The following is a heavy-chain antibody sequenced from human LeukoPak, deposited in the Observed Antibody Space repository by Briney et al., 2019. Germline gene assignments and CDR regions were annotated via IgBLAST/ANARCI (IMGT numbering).Heavy chain of an antibody. CDR3: AKTTAGYSTGRYPGWPVDY. J-gene: IGHJ4*02. CDR1: GFTFGSYA. CDR2: ISGSGGST. V-gene: IGHV3-23*02. Sequence: GGSLRLPCAASGFTFGSYAMYWFRQAPGKGLEWASGISGSGGSTSYVASVKDRFTISRDNSENTVYLQMNSLRADDTAVYYCAKTTAGYSTGRYPGWPVDYWGQGTLVTVPS. D-gene: IGHD6-19*01.